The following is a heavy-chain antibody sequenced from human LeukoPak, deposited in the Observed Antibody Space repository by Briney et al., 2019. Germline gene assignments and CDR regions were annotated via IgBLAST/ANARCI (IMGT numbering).Heavy chain of an antibody. CDR3: ARVKVFSSATFDY. J-gene: IGHJ4*02. CDR2: ISSSSSYI. CDR1: GFTFSSYS. D-gene: IGHD3-10*01. V-gene: IGHV3-21*01. Sequence: GGSLRLSCAASGFTFSSYSMNWVRQAPGKGLEWVSSISSSSSYIYYADSVKGRFTISRDNAKNSLYLQMNSLRAEDTAVYYCARVKVFSSATFDYWGQGTLVTVSS.